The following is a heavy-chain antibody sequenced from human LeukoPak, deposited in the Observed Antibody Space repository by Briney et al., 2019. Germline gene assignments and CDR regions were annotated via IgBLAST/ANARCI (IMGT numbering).Heavy chain of an antibody. CDR3: ARDGRRPRITIFGVAKYNWFDP. J-gene: IGHJ5*02. CDR1: GFTFSRYA. Sequence: PGGSLRLSCAASGFTFSRYALHWVRQAPGKGLEWVAVISYDGSNKYYADSVKGRFTISRDNSKNTLYLQMNSLRAEDTAVYYCARDGRRPRITIFGVAKYNWFDPWGQGTLVTVSS. V-gene: IGHV3-30-3*01. CDR2: ISYDGSNK. D-gene: IGHD3-3*01.